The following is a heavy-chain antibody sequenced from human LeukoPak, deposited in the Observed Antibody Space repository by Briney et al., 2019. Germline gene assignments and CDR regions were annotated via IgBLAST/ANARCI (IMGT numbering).Heavy chain of an antibody. CDR1: GDTFSSYA. CDR3: ASTGSGYYYAFDY. V-gene: IGHV1-69*01. J-gene: IGHJ4*02. Sequence: SVKVSCKASGDTFSSYAISWVRQAPGQGLEWMGAIIPIFHTTNYAQKFQGRVTITADESTSTAYIELSGLRSEDTALYYCASTGSGYYYAFDYWGQGTLVTVSS. CDR2: IIPIFHTT. D-gene: IGHD3-22*01.